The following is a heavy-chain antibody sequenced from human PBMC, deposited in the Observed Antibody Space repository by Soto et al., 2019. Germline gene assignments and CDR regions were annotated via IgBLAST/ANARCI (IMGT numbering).Heavy chain of an antibody. CDR2: IIPIFNTA. J-gene: IGHJ5*02. D-gene: IGHD6-19*01. CDR3: ARQTVSSGWHYGNWFDP. Sequence: QEQLVQSGAEVKKPGSSVKVSCKVSGGTFNTFAISWVRQAPGQGLEWMGGIIPIFNTAKYAQKFQGRVTITAAKTTSKVHMEMRSLRSEDTAVYYCARQTVSSGWHYGNWFDPWGQGTLVTVSS. V-gene: IGHV1-69*06. CDR1: GGTFNTFA.